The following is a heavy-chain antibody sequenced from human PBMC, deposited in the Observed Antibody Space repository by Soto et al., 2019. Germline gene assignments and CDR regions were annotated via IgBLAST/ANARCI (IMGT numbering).Heavy chain of an antibody. V-gene: IGHV3-48*02. J-gene: IGHJ3*01. CDR1: GFTFSTYN. Sequence: GGSLRLSCAASGFTFSTYNMNWVRQAPGKGLEWVSYISSSASTIYYADSVKGRFTISRDNAKNSLFLQVNSLRDEDTAVYYCVAAFDVWGQGAMVTVSS. CDR3: VAAFDV. CDR2: ISSSASTI.